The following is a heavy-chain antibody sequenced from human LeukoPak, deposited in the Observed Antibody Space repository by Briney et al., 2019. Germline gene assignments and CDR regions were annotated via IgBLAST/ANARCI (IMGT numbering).Heavy chain of an antibody. CDR3: ARDGVGYYGSGSYYPNWFDP. CDR1: GGSISSYY. D-gene: IGHD3-10*01. CDR2: IYFSGST. Sequence: SETLSLTCTVSGGSISSYYWSWIRQPPGQGLGWVGYIYFSGSTNYNPSLKSRVTISVDTSKNQFSLKLSSVTAADTAVYYCARDGVGYYGSGSYYPNWFDPWGQGTLVTVSS. J-gene: IGHJ5*02. V-gene: IGHV4-59*01.